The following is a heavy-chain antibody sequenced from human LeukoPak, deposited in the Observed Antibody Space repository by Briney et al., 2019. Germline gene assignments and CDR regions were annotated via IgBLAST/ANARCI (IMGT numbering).Heavy chain of an antibody. CDR1: GGSISNYY. CDR2: VYHSGNT. D-gene: IGHD4-17*01. V-gene: IGHV4-59*12. CDR3: ARRISGDYGNWLDP. J-gene: IGHJ5*02. Sequence: PSETLSLTCTVSGGSISNYYWNWIRQPPGKRLEWIGSVYHSGNTNYNPSLGSRVTMSVDTSKNQFSLKVNSVTATDTAVYYCARRISGDYGNWLDPWGQGTPVTVSS.